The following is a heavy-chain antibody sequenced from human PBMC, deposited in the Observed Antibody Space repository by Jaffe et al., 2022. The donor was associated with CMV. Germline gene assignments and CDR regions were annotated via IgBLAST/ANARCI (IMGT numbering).Heavy chain of an antibody. D-gene: IGHD3-10*01. CDR1: GFTFSSYS. Sequence: EVQLVESGGGLVKPGGSLRLSCAASGFTFSSYSMNWVRQAPGKGLEWVSSISSSSSYIYYADSVKGRFTISRDNAKNSLYLQMNSLRAEDTAVYYCARVWYYGSGSYSYYYYMDVWGKGTTVTVSS. J-gene: IGHJ6*03. CDR3: ARVWYYGSGSYSYYYYMDV. CDR2: ISSSSSYI. V-gene: IGHV3-21*01.